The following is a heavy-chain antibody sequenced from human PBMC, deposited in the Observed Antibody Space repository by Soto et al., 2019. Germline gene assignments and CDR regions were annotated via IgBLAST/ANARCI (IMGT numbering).Heavy chain of an antibody. CDR1: AFTFSTYG. CDR3: AKDREDTSMIFEH. D-gene: IGHD3-16*01. Sequence: QAQLVDSGGGVVQPGRSLRLSCAVSAFTFSTYGMHWVRQAPGKGLEWVAVISHDGNTKYYAESVKGRFTISRDNSKNTLTPQMNSLRAEDTAVYYCAKDREDTSMIFEHWGHGTLVTVSS. V-gene: IGHV3-30*18. CDR2: ISHDGNTK. J-gene: IGHJ4*01.